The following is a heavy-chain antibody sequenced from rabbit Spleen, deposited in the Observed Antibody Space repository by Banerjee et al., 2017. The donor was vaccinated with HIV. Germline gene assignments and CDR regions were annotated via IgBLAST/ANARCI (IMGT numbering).Heavy chain of an antibody. V-gene: IGHV1S40*01. CDR1: GFSFSSGYY. D-gene: IGHD2-1*01. J-gene: IGHJ4*01. Sequence: QSLEESGGGLVQPEGSLTLSCTASGFSFSSGYYMCWVRQAPGKGLEWITCIFAGGSGSTYYASWAKGRFTISKTSSTTVTLQMTSLTAADTATYFCARAAYYVDPFTAHDYAHFNLWGPGTLVTVS. CDR2: IFAGGSGST. CDR3: ARAAYYVDPFTAHDYAHFNL.